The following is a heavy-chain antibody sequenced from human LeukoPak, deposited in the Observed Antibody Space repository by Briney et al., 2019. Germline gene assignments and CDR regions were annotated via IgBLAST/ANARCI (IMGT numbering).Heavy chain of an antibody. CDR1: GYSFTSYW. CDR3: ARHKSDYVWGSYRESDY. D-gene: IGHD3-16*02. V-gene: IGHV5-51*01. CDR2: IYPGDSGT. J-gene: IGHJ4*02. Sequence: GESLKISCKGSGYSFTSYWIGWVRQMPGKGLEWMGIIYPGDSGTRHSPSFQGQVTISADKSISTAYLQWSSLKASDTAMYYCARHKSDYVWGSYRESDYWGQGTLVTVSS.